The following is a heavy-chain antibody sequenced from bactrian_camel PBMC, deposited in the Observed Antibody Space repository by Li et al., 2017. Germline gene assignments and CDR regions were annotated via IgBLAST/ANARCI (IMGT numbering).Heavy chain of an antibody. CDR2: DNGVGTT. Sequence: HVQLVESGGGSVQAGGSLRLSCAASGSIQRTNCMGWFRQAPGKERDWVATDNGVGTTYYGDSVKGRFTISQDNAKNMVYLQVNSLKAEDTAMYYCAAGWSFGVGTLLRRHYNYWGQGTQVTVS. CDR1: GSIQRTNC. J-gene: IGHJ4*01. V-gene: IGHV3S53*01. CDR3: AAGWSFGVGTLLRRHYNY. D-gene: IGHD3*01.